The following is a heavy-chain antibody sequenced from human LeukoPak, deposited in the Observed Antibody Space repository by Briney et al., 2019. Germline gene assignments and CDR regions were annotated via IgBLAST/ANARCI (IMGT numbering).Heavy chain of an antibody. D-gene: IGHD3-10*01. J-gene: IGHJ6*03. V-gene: IGHV4-61*01. CDR3: AREVKFGGVVREPHLYYYYYIDV. CDR1: GGSISSSSYY. CDR2: IYYSGST. Sequence: PSETLSLTCTVSGGSISSSSYYWGWIRQPPGKGLEWIGYIYYSGSTNYNPSLKSRVTISVDTSKNQFSLKLSSVTAADTAVYYCAREVKFGGVVREPHLYYYYYIDVWGKGTTVTVSS.